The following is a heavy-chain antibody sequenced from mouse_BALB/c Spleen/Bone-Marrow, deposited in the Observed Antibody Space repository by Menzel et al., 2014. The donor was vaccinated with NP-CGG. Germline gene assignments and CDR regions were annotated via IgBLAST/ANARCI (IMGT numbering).Heavy chain of an antibody. CDR3: AVYDYEGFAY. D-gene: IGHD2-4*01. J-gene: IGHJ3*01. Sequence: VQLQQSGAELVKPGASVKLSCTASGFNIKDTYMHWVKQRPEQGLEWIGRIDPANGNTKYDPKFQGKATITADASSNTAYLQLSSLTSEDTAVYYCAVYDYEGFAYWGQGTLVTVSA. CDR2: IDPANGNT. CDR1: GFNIKDTY. V-gene: IGHV14-3*02.